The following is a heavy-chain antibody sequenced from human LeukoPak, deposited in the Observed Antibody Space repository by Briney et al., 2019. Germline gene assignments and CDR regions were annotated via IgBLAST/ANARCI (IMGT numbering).Heavy chain of an antibody. J-gene: IGHJ6*02. V-gene: IGHV3-30*18. CDR2: ISYDGSNK. CDR3: AKDRYSSSWYHEHYYYYGMDV. CDR1: GFTFSSYG. D-gene: IGHD6-13*01. Sequence: PGRSLRLSCAASGFTFSSYGMHWVRQAPGKGLEWVAVISYDGSNKYYADSVKGRFTISRDNSKNTLYLQMNSLRAEDTAVYYCAKDRYSSSWYHEHYYYYGMDVWGQGTTVTVSS.